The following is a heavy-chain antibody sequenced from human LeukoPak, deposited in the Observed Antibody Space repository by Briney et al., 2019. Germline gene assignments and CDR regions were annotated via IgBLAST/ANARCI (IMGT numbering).Heavy chain of an antibody. J-gene: IGHJ4*02. CDR2: ISWNSANM. V-gene: IGHV3-9*01. CDR1: GFTFDDYT. CDR3: AKSGTYSSSSGYIDS. D-gene: IGHD6-6*01. Sequence: PGGSLRLSCAASGFTFDDYTMHWVRQAPGKGLEWVSGISWNSANMDYADSVKGRFTISRDNAKNSLYLQMNSLRAEDTALYYCAKSGTYSSSSGYIDSWGQGTLVTVSS.